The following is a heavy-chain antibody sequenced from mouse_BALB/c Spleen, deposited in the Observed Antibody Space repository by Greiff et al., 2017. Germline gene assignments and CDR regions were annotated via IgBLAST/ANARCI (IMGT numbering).Heavy chain of an antibody. CDR2: IDPENGNT. D-gene: IGHD1-1*01. CDR3: AISYLYGSSLAY. J-gene: IGHJ3*01. CDR1: GFNIKDYY. V-gene: IGHV14-1*02. Sequence: VQLQQSGAELVRPGALVKLSCKASGFNIKDYYMHWAKQRPEQGLGWIGWIDPENGNTIYDPKFQGKASITADTSSNTAYLQLSSLTSEDTAVYYCAISYLYGSSLAYWGQGTLVTVSA.